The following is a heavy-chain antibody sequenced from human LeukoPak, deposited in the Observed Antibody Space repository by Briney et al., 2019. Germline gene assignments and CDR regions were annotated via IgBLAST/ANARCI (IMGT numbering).Heavy chain of an antibody. CDR1: GGSFSGYY. CDR3: GSGGSYWGRHWFDP. D-gene: IGHD1-26*01. V-gene: IGHV4-34*01. J-gene: IGHJ5*02. CDR2: INHSGST. Sequence: SETLSLTCAVYGGSFSGYYWSWIRQPPGKGLEWIGEINHSGSTNYNPSLKSRVTISVDTSKNQFSLKLSSVTAADTAVYYCGSGGSYWGRHWFDPWGQGTLVTVSS.